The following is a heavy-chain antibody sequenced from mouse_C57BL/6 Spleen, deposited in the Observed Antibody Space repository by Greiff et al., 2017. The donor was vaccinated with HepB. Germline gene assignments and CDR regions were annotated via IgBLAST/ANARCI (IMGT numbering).Heavy chain of an antibody. V-gene: IGHV1-50*01. D-gene: IGHD1-1*02. Sequence: QVQLQQPGAELVKPGASVKLSCKASGYTFTSYWMQWVKQRPGQGLEWIGEIDPSDSYTNYNQKFKGKATLTVDTSSSTAYMQLSSLTSEDSAVYYCARLDGSDYWGQGTTLTVSS. CDR2: IDPSDSYT. CDR1: GYTFTSYW. J-gene: IGHJ2*01. CDR3: ARLDGSDY.